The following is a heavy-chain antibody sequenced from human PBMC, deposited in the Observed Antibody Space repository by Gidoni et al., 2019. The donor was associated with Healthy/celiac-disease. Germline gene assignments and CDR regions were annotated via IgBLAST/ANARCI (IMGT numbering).Heavy chain of an antibody. CDR2: IYDSGST. V-gene: IGHV4-31*03. Sequence: QVQLQESGPGLVKPSQTLSLTCTVSGGSISSGGYYWSWIRQHPGKGLEWIGYIYDSGSTYYNPSLKSRVTISVDTSKNQFSLKLSSVTAADTAVYYCAIPNCSGGSCPLDYWGQGTLVTVSS. CDR3: AIPNCSGGSCPLDY. J-gene: IGHJ4*02. CDR1: GGSISSGGYY. D-gene: IGHD2-15*01.